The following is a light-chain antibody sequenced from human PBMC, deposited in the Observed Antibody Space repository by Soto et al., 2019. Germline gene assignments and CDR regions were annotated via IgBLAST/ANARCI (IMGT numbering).Light chain of an antibody. CDR1: SSNIGSNA. CDR3: AAWDDSLKGYV. CDR2: RNN. J-gene: IGLJ1*01. V-gene: IGLV1-44*01. Sequence: QPVLTQPPSASGTPGQRVPISCSGSSSNIGSNAVSWYQQLPGAAPKVLIYRNNQRPSGVPDRFSGSKSGTSASLAISGLQSEDEADYYCAAWDDSLKGYVFGTGTKVTVL.